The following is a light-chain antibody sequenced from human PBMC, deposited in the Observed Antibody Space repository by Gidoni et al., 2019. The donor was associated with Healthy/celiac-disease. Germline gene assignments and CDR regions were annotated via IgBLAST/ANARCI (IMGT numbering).Light chain of an antibody. J-gene: IGKJ3*01. V-gene: IGKV1-33*01. Sequence: DIQMTQSPSSLSASVGDRVTITCQATQDISNYLNWYQQKPGKAPKLLIYDASNLEKGVPSRFSGSGSGTDFTFTIRSLQPEDIATYYCQQYDNLPFTFGPGTKVEIK. CDR2: DAS. CDR3: QQYDNLPFT. CDR1: QDISNY.